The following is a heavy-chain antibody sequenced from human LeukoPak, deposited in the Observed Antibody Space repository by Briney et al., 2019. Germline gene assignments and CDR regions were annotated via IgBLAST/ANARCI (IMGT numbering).Heavy chain of an antibody. D-gene: IGHD4-17*01. Sequence: GGSLRLSCAASGFTLSSYSMNWVRQAPGKGLGWVLSISSSSSYIYYADSVKGRFTISRDNAKNSLYLQMNSLRAEDTAVYYCARDDYGDYAGGDYWGQGTLVTVSS. J-gene: IGHJ4*02. CDR2: ISSSSSYI. CDR3: ARDDYGDYAGGDY. CDR1: GFTLSSYS. V-gene: IGHV3-21*01.